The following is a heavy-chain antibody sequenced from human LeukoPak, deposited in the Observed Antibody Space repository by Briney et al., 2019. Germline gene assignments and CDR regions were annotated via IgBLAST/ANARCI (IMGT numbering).Heavy chain of an antibody. V-gene: IGHV4-39*01. CDR3: ANTILGDYYYYYMDV. J-gene: IGHJ6*03. Sequence: SETLALPCTVPGGSISSSSYYWGWIRQPPGKGLEWIGSIYYSGSTYYKPSLKSRVTISVDTSKNQFSLKLSSVTAADTAVYYCANTILGDYYYYYMDVWGKGTTVTVSS. CDR2: IYYSGST. CDR1: GGSISSSSYY. D-gene: IGHD3-3*01.